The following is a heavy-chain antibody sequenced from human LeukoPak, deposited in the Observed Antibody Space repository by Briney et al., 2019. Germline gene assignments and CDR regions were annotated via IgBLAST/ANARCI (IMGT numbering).Heavy chain of an antibody. Sequence: SETLSLTCAVYGGSFSGYYWSWIRQPPGKGLEWIGEINHSGSTNYNPSLKSRVTISVDTSKNQFFLKLSSVTAADTAVYYCARHDRLMTTYGVDVWGQGTTVTVSS. D-gene: IGHD4-17*01. CDR3: ARHDRLMTTYGVDV. V-gene: IGHV4-34*01. J-gene: IGHJ6*02. CDR1: GGSFSGYY. CDR2: INHSGST.